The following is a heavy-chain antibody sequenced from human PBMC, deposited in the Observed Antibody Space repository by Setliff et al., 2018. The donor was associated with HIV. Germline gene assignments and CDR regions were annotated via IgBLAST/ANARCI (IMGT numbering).Heavy chain of an antibody. CDR3: ARESPDGLDV. Sequence: PSETLSLTCTVSGGSISSYYWSWIRQPAGKGLEWIGRIYTSGSTNYNPSLKTRVTLSVDTSKNQFSLRLSSVTAADTAVYYCARESPDGLDVWGQGTTVTVSS. J-gene: IGHJ6*02. V-gene: IGHV4-4*07. CDR2: IYTSGST. CDR1: GGSISSYY.